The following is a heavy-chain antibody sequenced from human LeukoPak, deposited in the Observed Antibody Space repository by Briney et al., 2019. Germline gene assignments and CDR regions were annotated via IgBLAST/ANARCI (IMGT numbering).Heavy chain of an antibody. V-gene: IGHV1-18*01. J-gene: IGHJ6*03. D-gene: IGHD2-15*01. CDR2: ISAYNGNT. Sequence: GASVKVSCKASGGTFSSYAISWVRQAPGQGLEWMGWISAYNGNTNYAQKFQGRVTMTRDTSISTAYMELSRLRSDDTAVYYCASLGYCSGGSCHSSYYYYYMDVWGKGTTVTVSS. CDR1: GGTFSSYA. CDR3: ASLGYCSGGSCHSSYYYYYMDV.